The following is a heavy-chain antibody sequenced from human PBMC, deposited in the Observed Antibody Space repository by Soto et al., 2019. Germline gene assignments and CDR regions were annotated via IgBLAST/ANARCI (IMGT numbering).Heavy chain of an antibody. D-gene: IGHD5-18*01. CDR2: IDWDGDK. CDR1: WFSLNASGMC. J-gene: IGHJ4*02. V-gene: IGHV2-70*13. Sequence: GPTLINPTQTLTLTCTFSWFSLNASGMCLTWIRQPPGRALEWLATIDWDGDKYYTSSLRTRLTISKDTSKNQVALTMTNMQPMDTGTYFCERMRGSYISPLDSWGQGALVTVSS. CDR3: ERMRGSYISPLDS.